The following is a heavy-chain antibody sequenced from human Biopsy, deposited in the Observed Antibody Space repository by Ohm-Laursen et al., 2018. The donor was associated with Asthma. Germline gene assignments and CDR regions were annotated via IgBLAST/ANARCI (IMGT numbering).Heavy chain of an antibody. Sequence: GSSVKVSCKAPGGTFSNFAISWVRQAPGQGLEWLGGIMTVFGTTNYAQKFQGRVTITADESTSTCYMELRSLTSEDTAVYFCARGHSGYDRIQYYYNGMDVWGQGTTVTVS. CDR1: GGTFSNFA. CDR3: ARGHSGYDRIQYYYNGMDV. CDR2: IMTVFGTT. D-gene: IGHD5-12*01. V-gene: IGHV1-69*01. J-gene: IGHJ6*02.